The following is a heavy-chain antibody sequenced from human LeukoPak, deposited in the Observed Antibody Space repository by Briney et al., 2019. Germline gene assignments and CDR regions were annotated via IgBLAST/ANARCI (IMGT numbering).Heavy chain of an antibody. D-gene: IGHD5-24*01. CDR1: GYTFTDYN. V-gene: IGHV1-46*01. J-gene: IGHJ3*02. CDR2: IKPSGGDT. Sequence: ASVKVSCKTSGYTFTDYNLHRVRQAPGQRLEWMGIIKPSGGDTSYAQTFQGRVFMTRDTSTSTVYMELSSLKSEDTAVYYCARVRDGYNDAYDIWGQGTVVTVSS. CDR3: ARVRDGYNDAYDI.